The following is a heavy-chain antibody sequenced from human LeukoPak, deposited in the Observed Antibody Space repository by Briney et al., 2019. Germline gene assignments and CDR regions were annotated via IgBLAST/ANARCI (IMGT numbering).Heavy chain of an antibody. J-gene: IGHJ4*02. D-gene: IGHD4-17*01. CDR1: GYVFTSYG. V-gene: IGHV1-18*01. Sequence: ASVRVSCKASGYVFTSYGISWVRQAPGQGLEWMVWISSHTGDTRYAQRFQDRVTMTTDISTTTAYLDLRSLRFDDTAVYYCARDVRRLQLSTYFFDFWGQGTLVSVSS. CDR2: ISSHTGDT. CDR3: ARDVRRLQLSTYFFDF.